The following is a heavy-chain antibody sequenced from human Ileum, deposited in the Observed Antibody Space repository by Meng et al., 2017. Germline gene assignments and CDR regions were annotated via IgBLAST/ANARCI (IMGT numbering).Heavy chain of an antibody. CDR3: ARAYTNGCYGGPQD. Sequence: GESLKISCAASGFTFSTFWMSWVRQAPGKGLEWVAIIKQDGSDNYYVDSVKGRFTISRDNAKNSLFLQMNSLRAEDTAVYYCARAYTNGCYGGPQDWGQGTLVTVSS. CDR1: GFTFSTFW. CDR2: IKQDGSDN. V-gene: IGHV3-7*04. D-gene: IGHD5-18*01. J-gene: IGHJ1*01.